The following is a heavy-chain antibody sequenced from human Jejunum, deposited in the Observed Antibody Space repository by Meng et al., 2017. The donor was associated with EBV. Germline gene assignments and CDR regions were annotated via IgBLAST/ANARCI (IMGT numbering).Heavy chain of an antibody. Sequence: QITLRDSGPLRVRPPRPLARTCVFLGFSRSPGVGVGWIRQPPGKDLEGLAFIYWDDDKRYNPSLKTRLTVTQDTSKNQVILTMPNMDPVDTATYYCAHRSQWTGSWDRGWFDAWGQGTLVTVSA. V-gene: IGHV2-5*02. CDR2: IYWDDDK. CDR1: GFSRSPGVG. J-gene: IGHJ5*02. CDR3: AHRSQWTGSWDRGWFDA. D-gene: IGHD3-10*01.